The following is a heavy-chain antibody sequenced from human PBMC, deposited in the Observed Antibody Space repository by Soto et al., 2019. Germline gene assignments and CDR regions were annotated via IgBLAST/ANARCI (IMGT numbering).Heavy chain of an antibody. CDR1: GYTFTSYD. D-gene: IGHD2-2*03. CDR3: ARASCLDPAFDI. Sequence: QVQLVQSGAEVKRPGASVKVSCNASGYTFTSYDFNWVRQAPGQGLEWMGWVNPNSGNTDYAQKFQGRFTMTRNTSIRTAYMELSSLRSEDTAVYYCARASCLDPAFDIWGQGTMVTVSS. V-gene: IGHV1-8*01. J-gene: IGHJ3*02. CDR2: VNPNSGNT.